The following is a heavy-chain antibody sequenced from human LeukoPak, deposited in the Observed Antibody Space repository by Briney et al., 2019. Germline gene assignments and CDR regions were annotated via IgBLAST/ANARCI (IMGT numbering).Heavy chain of an antibody. CDR3: AKEVGLRGVNY. D-gene: IGHD3-3*01. CDR1: GFTFSNYA. V-gene: IGHV3-23*01. Sequence: GGSLRLSCAASGFTFSNYAMSWVRQAPGKGLEWVSTISGSGGSTYYADSVKGRFTISRDNSKNTLYLQMNSLRAEDTAVYYCAKEVGLRGVNYWGQGTLVTVSS. CDR2: ISGSGGST. J-gene: IGHJ4*02.